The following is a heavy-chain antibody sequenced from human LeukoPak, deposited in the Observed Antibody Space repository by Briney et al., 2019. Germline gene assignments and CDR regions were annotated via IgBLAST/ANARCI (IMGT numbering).Heavy chain of an antibody. J-gene: IGHJ3*02. CDR2: ISSSSSYI. Sequence: GSLRLSCAASGFTFSSYSMNWVRQAPGKGLEWVSSISSSSSYIYYADSVKGRFTISRDNAKDSLYLQMNSLRAEDTAVYYCARDHLPLGPPDAFDIWGQGTMVTVSS. V-gene: IGHV3-21*01. CDR3: ARDHLPLGPPDAFDI. D-gene: IGHD3-16*01. CDR1: GFTFSSYS.